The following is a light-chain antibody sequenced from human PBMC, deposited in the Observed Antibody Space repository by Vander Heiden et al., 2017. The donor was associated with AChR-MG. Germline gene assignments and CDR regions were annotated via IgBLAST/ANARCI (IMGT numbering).Light chain of an antibody. CDR1: SGHSRYA. Sequence: QVVLPQSPSASSSLGASVKLTCTLSSGHSRYAIAWHQQQPEKGPRYLMKLNNDGSHIKGDGIPDRFSGSSSGAERYLIISSLQSEDEADYYCQTWGTGIRVFGTGTKVTVL. CDR2: LNNDGSH. J-gene: IGLJ1*01. V-gene: IGLV4-69*01. CDR3: QTWGTGIRV.